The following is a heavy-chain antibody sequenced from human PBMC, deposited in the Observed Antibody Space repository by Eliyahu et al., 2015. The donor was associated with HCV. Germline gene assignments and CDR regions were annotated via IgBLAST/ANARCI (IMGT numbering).Heavy chain of an antibody. CDR3: AREYCSTTSCYMNGMDV. D-gene: IGHD2-2*02. V-gene: IGHV4-38-2*02. Sequence: QVQLQESGPGLVKPSETLSLTCSVAGYSISSGYYWGWIRQPPGKGLEWIVSRSHTGTTYYTSSLGTRVTISVDTSKNQFSLKLSSVTAADTAVYYCAREYCSTTSCYMNGMDVWGQGTAVTVSS. CDR2: RSHTGTT. J-gene: IGHJ6*02. CDR1: GYSISSGYY.